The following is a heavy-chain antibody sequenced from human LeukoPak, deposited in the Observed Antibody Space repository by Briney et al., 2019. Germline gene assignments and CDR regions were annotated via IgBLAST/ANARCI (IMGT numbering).Heavy chain of an antibody. Sequence: SETLSLTCTVSGGSVSSYNWTWIRQPAGMGLELIGRIYTSGITNYSPSLRSRVTISVDTSKNQFSLKLSSVTAADTAVYYCARGGYGSGWDYMDVWGKGTTVTVSS. D-gene: IGHD3-10*01. V-gene: IGHV4-4*07. J-gene: IGHJ6*03. CDR3: ARGGYGSGWDYMDV. CDR2: IYTSGIT. CDR1: GGSVSSYN.